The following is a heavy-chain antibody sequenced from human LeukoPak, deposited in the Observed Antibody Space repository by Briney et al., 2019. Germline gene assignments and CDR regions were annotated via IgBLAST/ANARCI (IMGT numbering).Heavy chain of an antibody. J-gene: IGHJ6*03. CDR3: TRQLGELLSGTLYYYYMDV. CDR1: GFTFSGSA. CDR2: IRSKANRYAK. V-gene: IGHV3-73*01. D-gene: IGHD3-10*01. Sequence: PGESLRLSCAAPGFTFSGSAMHWVRQASGKGMGWVGRIRSKANRYAKAYAASVKGRFTISKDDSKNTAYLQMNRLKTEDTVVYYCTRQLGELLSGTLYYYYMDVWGKGTTVTVSS.